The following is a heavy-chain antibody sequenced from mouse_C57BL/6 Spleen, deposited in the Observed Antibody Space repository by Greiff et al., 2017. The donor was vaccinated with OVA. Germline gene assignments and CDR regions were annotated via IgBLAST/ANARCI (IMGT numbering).Heavy chain of an antibody. CDR3: ARCYYSNAMDY. CDR1: GYSFTGYY. J-gene: IGHJ4*01. Sequence: EVQLQESGPELVKPGASVKISCKASGYSFTGYYMNWVKQSPEKSLEWIGEINPSTGGTTYNQKFKAKATLTVDKSSSTAYMQLKSLTSEDSAVYYCARCYYSNAMDYWGQGTSVTVSS. V-gene: IGHV1-42*01. D-gene: IGHD2-5*01. CDR2: INPSTGGT.